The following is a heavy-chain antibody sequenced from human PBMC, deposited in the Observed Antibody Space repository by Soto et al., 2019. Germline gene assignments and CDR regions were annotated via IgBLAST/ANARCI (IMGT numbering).Heavy chain of an antibody. CDR2: INDRGSL. V-gene: IGHV4-34*01. D-gene: IGHD3-9*01. J-gene: IGHJ2*01. CDR1: GGSFSGYY. Sequence: QVQLQQWGAGPLRPLETLSLTCGVSGGSFSGYYWAWIRQSPGTGLEWDGEINDRGSLSYMPSLKSRVSISVDTSKNHYSLILRSVTAADTAVYYCARESHDILTGPRWVWYFDLWGRGTLVTVSS. CDR3: ARESHDILTGPRWVWYFDL.